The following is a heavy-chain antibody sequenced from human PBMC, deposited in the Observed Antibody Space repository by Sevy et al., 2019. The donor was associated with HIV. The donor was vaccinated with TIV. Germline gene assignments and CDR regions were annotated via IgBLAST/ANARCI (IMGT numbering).Heavy chain of an antibody. CDR2: ISGFGNT. D-gene: IGHD3-22*01. CDR3: AKVLNPALESMMEVTVRSLKGFDV. CDR1: GFTFSNYA. V-gene: IGHV3-23*01. Sequence: GGSLRLSCAVSGFTFSNYAMSWVRQAPGKGLEWVSSISGFGNTYYADSVRGRFTISRDNAKNTLYLQMNSLRADDTAVYYYAKVLNPALESMMEVTVRSLKGFDVWGQGTMVTVSS. J-gene: IGHJ3*01.